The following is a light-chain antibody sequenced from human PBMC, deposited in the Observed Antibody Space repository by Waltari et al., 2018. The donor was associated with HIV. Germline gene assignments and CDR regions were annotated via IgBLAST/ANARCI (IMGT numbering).Light chain of an antibody. CDR1: SSDVGSYNV. CDR2: EVS. V-gene: IGLV2-23*02. Sequence: QSALTQPASVSGSPGQSITISCTGTSSDVGSYNVVSWYQQHPGKAPKLMIYEVSKRPPGVSNRCAGSKSGNTASLTIAGLQAEDEADYHCCSYAGSSTYVVFGGGTKLTVL. J-gene: IGLJ2*01. CDR3: CSYAGSSTYVV.